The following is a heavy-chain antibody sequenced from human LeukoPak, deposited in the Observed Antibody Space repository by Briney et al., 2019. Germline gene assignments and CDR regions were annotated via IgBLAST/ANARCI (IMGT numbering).Heavy chain of an antibody. CDR3: VKSYWDYYYYMDV. J-gene: IGHJ6*03. Sequence: GGSLRLSCAASGFLFGSYGMHWVRQAPGKGLEWVAFIRYDGSHNDYVDSVRGRFTISRDNSKNTLYLQMSSLRAEDAAVYYCVKSYWDYYYYMDVWGKGTTVTVSS. CDR2: IRYDGSHN. V-gene: IGHV3-30*02. CDR1: GFLFGSYG. D-gene: IGHD3-10*01.